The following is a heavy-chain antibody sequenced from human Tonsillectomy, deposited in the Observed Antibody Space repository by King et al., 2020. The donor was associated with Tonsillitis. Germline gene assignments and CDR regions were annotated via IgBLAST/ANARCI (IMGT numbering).Heavy chain of an antibody. CDR2: IFYSGYT. Sequence: QLQESGPGLVKPSETLSLTCTVSGGSISSSSYYWGWIRQPPGKGLEWIGNIFYSGYTYYNPSLKSRVTISVDTSKNQFSLKLSSVTAADTAVYYCARRLQDYYGSGNLYWYFDIWGRGTLVTVSS. J-gene: IGHJ2*01. V-gene: IGHV4-39*01. CDR1: GGSISSSSYY. CDR3: ARRLQDYYGSGNLYWYFDI. D-gene: IGHD3-10*01.